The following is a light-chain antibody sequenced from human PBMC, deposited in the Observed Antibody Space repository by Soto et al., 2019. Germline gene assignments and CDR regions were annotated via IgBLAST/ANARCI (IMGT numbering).Light chain of an antibody. CDR3: QQSYNTPLT. CDR2: AAS. V-gene: IGKV1-39*01. CDR1: QSISSY. Sequence: DIQLTQSPSFLSASVGDRVTITCRASQSISSYLNWYQQKPGKAPKFLIYAASSLQSGVPSRFSGSGSGTDFTLTISSLQPEDFATYYCQQSYNTPLTFGPGTKVDI. J-gene: IGKJ3*01.